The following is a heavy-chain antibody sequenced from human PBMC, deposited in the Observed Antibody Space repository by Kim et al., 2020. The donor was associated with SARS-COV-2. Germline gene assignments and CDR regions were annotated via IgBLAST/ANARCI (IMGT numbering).Heavy chain of an antibody. CDR1: GFTFSSYG. D-gene: IGHD6-6*01. V-gene: IGHV3-30*03. Sequence: GGSLRLSCAASGFTFSSYGMHWVRQAPGKGLEWVAVISYDGSNKYYADSVKGRFTISRDNSKNTLYLQMNSLRAEDTAVYYCAPGVGLAARHHHNFDYWGQGTLVTVSS. CDR2: ISYDGSNK. CDR3: APGVGLAARHHHNFDY. J-gene: IGHJ4*02.